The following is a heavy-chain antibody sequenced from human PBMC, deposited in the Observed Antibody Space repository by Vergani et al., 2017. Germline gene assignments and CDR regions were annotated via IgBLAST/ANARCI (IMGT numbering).Heavy chain of an antibody. J-gene: IGHJ3*02. Sequence: QLQLQESGPGLVKPSETLSLTCTVSGGSISSYYWSWIRQPPGKGLEWIGYIYYSGSTNYNPSLKSRVTISVDTSKNQFSLKLSSVTAADTAVYYCARVRRIYSSSWYDAFDIWGQGTMVTVSS. CDR3: ARVRRIYSSSWYDAFDI. CDR1: GGSISSYY. V-gene: IGHV4-59*01. CDR2: IYYSGST. D-gene: IGHD6-13*01.